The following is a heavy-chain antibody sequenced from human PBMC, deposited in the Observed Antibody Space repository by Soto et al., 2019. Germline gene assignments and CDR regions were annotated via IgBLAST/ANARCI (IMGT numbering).Heavy chain of an antibody. D-gene: IGHD6-19*01. Sequence: ASVKVSCKASGYTFTSYGISWVRQAPGQGLEWMGWISAYNGNTNYAQKLQGRVTMTTDTSTSTAYMELRSLRSDDTAVYYCMLTAVAAESFDYWGQGTLVTSPQ. V-gene: IGHV1-18*01. CDR2: ISAYNGNT. J-gene: IGHJ4*02. CDR1: GYTFTSYG. CDR3: MLTAVAAESFDY.